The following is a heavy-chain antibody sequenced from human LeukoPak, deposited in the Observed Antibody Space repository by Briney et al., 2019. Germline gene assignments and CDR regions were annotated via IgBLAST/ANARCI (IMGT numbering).Heavy chain of an antibody. J-gene: IGHJ4*02. V-gene: IGHV3-23*01. D-gene: IGHD1-7*01. CDR1: GFTFSSYT. Sequence: GGSLRLSCAASGFTFSSYTMSWVRQAPGKGLEWVSTITTSDGNTYYADSVKGRFTISRDNSKNTLYLQMNSLRAEDTAVYYCARVNYQEDGDFDYWGQGTLVTVSS. CDR3: ARVNYQEDGDFDY. CDR2: ITTSDGNT.